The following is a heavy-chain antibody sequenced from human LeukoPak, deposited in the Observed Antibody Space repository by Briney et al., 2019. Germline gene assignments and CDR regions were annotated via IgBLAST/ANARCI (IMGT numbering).Heavy chain of an antibody. CDR3: ARAAGDCSGGSCYPGEFDY. CDR1: GVIFSNYG. D-gene: IGHD2-15*01. V-gene: IGHV3-33*01. CDR2: IWYDGSDK. Sequence: GGSLRLSCAASGVIFSNYGMHWVRQAPGKGLEWVAVIWYDGSDKYYADCVEGRFTITRDDSKNTLYLQMNSLRAEDTAVYYCARAAGDCSGGSCYPGEFDYWGQGTLVTVSS. J-gene: IGHJ4*02.